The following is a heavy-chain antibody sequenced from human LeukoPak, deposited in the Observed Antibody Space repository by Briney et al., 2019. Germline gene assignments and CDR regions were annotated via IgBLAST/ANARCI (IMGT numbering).Heavy chain of an antibody. CDR3: ARIFWSGYPLYYYYYMDV. CDR1: GGSISSSSYY. Sequence: PSETLSLTCTVSGGSISSSSYYWGWIRQPPGKGLEWIGSIYYSGSTYYNPSLKSRVTISVDTSKNQFPLKLSSVTAADTAVYYCARIFWSGYPLYYYYYMDVWGKGTTVTVSS. J-gene: IGHJ6*03. V-gene: IGHV4-39*01. CDR2: IYYSGST. D-gene: IGHD3-3*01.